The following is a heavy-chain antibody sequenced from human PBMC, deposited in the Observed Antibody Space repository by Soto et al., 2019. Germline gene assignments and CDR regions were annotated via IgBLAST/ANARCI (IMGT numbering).Heavy chain of an antibody. CDR3: AQCLLGVNYYYGMDV. D-gene: IGHD3-16*01. CDR2: IIPIFATA. V-gene: IGHV1-69*12. CDR1: GGTFSSYA. J-gene: IGHJ6*02. Sequence: QVQLVQCGAEVKKPGSSVKVSCKASGGTFSSYAINWVRQAPGQGLEWMGGIIPIFATADYAQKFQGRVTITADESTSTAYMELSSLRSEDTAVYYCAQCLLGVNYYYGMDVWGQGTTVTVSS.